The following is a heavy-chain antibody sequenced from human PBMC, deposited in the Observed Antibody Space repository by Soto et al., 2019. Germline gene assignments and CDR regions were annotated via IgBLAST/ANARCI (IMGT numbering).Heavy chain of an antibody. CDR3: ARASNYYDTSGHCNP. V-gene: IGHV1-3*01. Sequence: GASVKVSCKASGYTFTDSARHWVRQAPGQSLERMGWITAGNGNTKYSQKFQGRVTLTRATSASTAYLELRRLRVEDTAVYYCARASNYYDTSGHCNPWGQGTLVTVSS. J-gene: IGHJ5*02. CDR1: GYTFTDSA. CDR2: ITAGNGNT. D-gene: IGHD3-22*01.